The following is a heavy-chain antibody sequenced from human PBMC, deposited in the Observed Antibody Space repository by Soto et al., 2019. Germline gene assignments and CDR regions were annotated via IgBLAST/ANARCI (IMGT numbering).Heavy chain of an antibody. Sequence: SETLSLTCTVSGGSISSSSYYWGWIRQPPGKGLEWIGSIYYSGSTYYNPSLKSRVTISVDTSKNRFSLKLSSVTAADTAVYYCARHVGELAYFDYWGQGTLVTVSS. D-gene: IGHD1-26*01. CDR2: IYYSGST. V-gene: IGHV4-39*01. CDR3: ARHVGELAYFDY. J-gene: IGHJ4*02. CDR1: GGSISSSSYY.